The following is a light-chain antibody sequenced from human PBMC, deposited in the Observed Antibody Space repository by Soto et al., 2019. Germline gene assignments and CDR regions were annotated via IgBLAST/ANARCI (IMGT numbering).Light chain of an antibody. Sequence: QSVLTQPPSVSAAPGQTVTISCSGSSSNIGNNYVSWYQQLAGTAPKLLIYDNNKRPSGIPDRCSGSKSGTSATLGITGLQTGDEADYYCGTWDSSLSAGVFGGGTQLTVL. CDR3: GTWDSSLSAGV. CDR1: SSNIGNNY. CDR2: DNN. J-gene: IGLJ2*01. V-gene: IGLV1-51*01.